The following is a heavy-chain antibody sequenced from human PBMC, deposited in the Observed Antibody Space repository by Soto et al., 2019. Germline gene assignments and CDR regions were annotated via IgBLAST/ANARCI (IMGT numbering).Heavy chain of an antibody. CDR3: ARDRAIDV. J-gene: IGHJ6*02. CDR1: GFTFSGYV. V-gene: IGHV3-30-3*01. CDR2: ISNDGTNT. Sequence: VQLVESGGGVVQPGRSLRLSCAASGFTFSGYVMHWVRLAPGKGLEWVALISNDGTNTYYADSVRGRFTISRDNSKNALYLQMNSLRTDDTAMYGWARDRAIDVWGQGTTVTVSS.